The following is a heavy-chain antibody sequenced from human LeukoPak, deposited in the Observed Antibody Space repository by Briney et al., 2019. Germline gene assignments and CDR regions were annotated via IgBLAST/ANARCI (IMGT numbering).Heavy chain of an antibody. Sequence: GASVKVSCKGSGGTFSSYAISWVRQAPGQGLEWMGRIMPILGIANYAQKFQGRVTITADKSTSTAYMELCSLRSEDTAVYYCARGDVVPAAKRGSYCGGDCYSVWGQGTLVTVSA. D-gene: IGHD2-21*02. CDR3: ARGDVVPAAKRGSYCGGDCYSV. CDR1: GGTFSSYA. CDR2: IMPILGIA. V-gene: IGHV1-69*04. J-gene: IGHJ4*02.